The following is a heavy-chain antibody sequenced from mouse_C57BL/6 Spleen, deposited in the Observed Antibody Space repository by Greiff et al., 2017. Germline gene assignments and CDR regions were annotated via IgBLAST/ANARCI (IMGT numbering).Heavy chain of an antibody. J-gene: IGHJ2*01. Sequence: EVKLQQSGPELVKPGASVKISCKASGYTFTDYYMNWVKQSHGKSLEWIGDINPNNGGTSYNQKFKGKATLTVDKSSSTAYMELRSLTSEDSAVYYCARWDDGYWDYWGQGTTLTVSS. CDR1: GYTFTDYY. CDR2: INPNNGGT. D-gene: IGHD2-3*01. V-gene: IGHV1-26*01. CDR3: ARWDDGYWDY.